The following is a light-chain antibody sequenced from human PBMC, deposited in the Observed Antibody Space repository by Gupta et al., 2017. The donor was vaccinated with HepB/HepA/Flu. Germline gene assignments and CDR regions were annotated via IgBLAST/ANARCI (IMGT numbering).Light chain of an antibody. J-gene: IGLJ2*01. Sequence: SDQVTDPPSVSLVPGQTATITCSGDKLGDKYACWYQQKPGPSPVLVFYQDSKRPWGIAEGFSGSNSGNAAPLTIRVSHAKDAADYYGQAWDSRTAQVFGGGTKLTVL. CDR2: QDS. CDR1: KLGDKY. V-gene: IGLV3-1*01. CDR3: QAWDSRTAQV.